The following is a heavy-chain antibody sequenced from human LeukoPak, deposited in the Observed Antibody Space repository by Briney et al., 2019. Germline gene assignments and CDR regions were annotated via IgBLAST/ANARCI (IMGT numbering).Heavy chain of an antibody. CDR3: ATDRSSNSPASDFDY. CDR1: GYTLTELS. Sequence: RASVKVSCKVSGYTLTELSMHWVRQAPGKGLEWMGGFDPEDGETIYAQKFQGRVTMTEDTSTDTAYMELSSLRSEDTAVYYCATDRSSNSPASDFDYWGQGTLVTVSS. V-gene: IGHV1-24*01. D-gene: IGHD2-2*01. J-gene: IGHJ4*02. CDR2: FDPEDGET.